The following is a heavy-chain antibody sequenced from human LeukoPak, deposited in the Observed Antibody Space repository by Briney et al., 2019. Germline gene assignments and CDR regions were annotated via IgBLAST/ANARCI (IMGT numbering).Heavy chain of an antibody. CDR2: IYYSGSI. Sequence: SETLSLTCTVSGGSISSYYWSWIRQPPGKGLEWIGYIYYSGSINYNPSLKSRVTISVDTSKNQFSLKLSSVTAADTAVYYCAREALGVDNWFDPWGQGTLVTVSS. CDR1: GGSISSYY. V-gene: IGHV4-59*01. J-gene: IGHJ5*02. CDR3: AREALGVDNWFDP. D-gene: IGHD3-16*01.